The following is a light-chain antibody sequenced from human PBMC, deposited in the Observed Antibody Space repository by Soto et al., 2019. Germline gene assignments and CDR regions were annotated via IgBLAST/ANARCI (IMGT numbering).Light chain of an antibody. Sequence: QSVLTQPPSASGAPGQRVTISCSGSSSNIGSDYLYWYQQRPGTAPKLLIYTDNLRPSGVHDRVSGSKSGTSDSPAISGLRSEAEDDYDCAACDESRNTVVFGGGTKLTVL. CDR1: SSNIGSDY. CDR3: AACDESRNTVV. V-gene: IGLV1-47*02. CDR2: TDN. J-gene: IGLJ2*01.